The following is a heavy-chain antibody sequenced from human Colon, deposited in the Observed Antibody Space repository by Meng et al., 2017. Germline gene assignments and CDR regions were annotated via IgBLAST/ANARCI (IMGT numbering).Heavy chain of an antibody. D-gene: IGHD6-19*01. Sequence: QVHLQESGPGLVKPSGTLSLTCAVSGASISSATFWTWVRQTPGKGLEWIGESYYGGSTSYNPSLSSRATISLDKSKNQFSLQLDSVTAADTAVYYCARAVAGDTFDYWGQGTLVTVSS. CDR2: SYYGGST. J-gene: IGHJ4*02. V-gene: IGHV4-4*02. CDR3: ARAVAGDTFDY. CDR1: GASISSATF.